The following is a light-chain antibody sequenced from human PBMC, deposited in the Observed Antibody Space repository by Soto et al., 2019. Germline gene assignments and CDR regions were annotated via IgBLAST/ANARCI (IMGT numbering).Light chain of an antibody. CDR1: QSINSW. CDR2: DAS. Sequence: IQMTQSPSTLSASVGDRVTITCRASQSINSWLAWYQQKPGKAPQILIYDASTLKSGVPSRFSASGSGTEFTLIISSLQPDDFATYYCQQYTSYSWTFGQGTRWIT. CDR3: QQYTSYSWT. J-gene: IGKJ1*01. V-gene: IGKV1-5*01.